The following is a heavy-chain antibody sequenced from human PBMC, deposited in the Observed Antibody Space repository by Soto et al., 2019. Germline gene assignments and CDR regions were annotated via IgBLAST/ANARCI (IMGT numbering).Heavy chain of an antibody. V-gene: IGHV1-18*04. CDR1: GYTFSSSI. CDR2: ISVYSGHT. CDR3: ATSPMAARYGNWFDR. D-gene: IGHD5-18*01. J-gene: IGHJ5*02. Sequence: QVQLVQSGAEVKKPGASVTVSCKASGYTFSSSIISWVRQAPGQGPEWMGWISVYSGHTNYAPKFQGRVTVTTDTSTSTANMELRSLRSDDTAVYYCATSPMAARYGNWFDRWGHGTLVTVSS.